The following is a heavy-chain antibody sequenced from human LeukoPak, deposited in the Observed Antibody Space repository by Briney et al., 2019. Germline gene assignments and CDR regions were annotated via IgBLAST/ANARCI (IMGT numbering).Heavy chain of an antibody. CDR1: GYTFTNYG. Sequence: GASVKVSCKASGYTFTNYGITWVRQAPGQGLEWMGWISAYNGNTNYAQKLQGRVTMTTDTSTSTAYMELRSLRSDDTAVYHCAREIVGATRDYFDYWGQGTLVTVSS. CDR2: ISAYNGNT. D-gene: IGHD1-26*01. V-gene: IGHV1-18*01. CDR3: AREIVGATRDYFDY. J-gene: IGHJ4*02.